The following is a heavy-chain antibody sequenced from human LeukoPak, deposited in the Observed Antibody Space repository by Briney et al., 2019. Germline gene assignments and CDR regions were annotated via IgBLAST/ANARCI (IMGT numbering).Heavy chain of an antibody. CDR2: ISYDGSNK. Sequence: GRSLRLSCAASGFTFSSYAMHWVRQAPGKGLEWVAVISYDGSNKYYVDSVKGRFTTSRDNSKNTLSLQMNSLRAEDTAIYYCAKGRCYGSGSLYAFGGQGTLVTVSS. CDR1: GFTFSSYA. D-gene: IGHD3-10*01. J-gene: IGHJ4*02. CDR3: AKGRCYGSGSLYAF. V-gene: IGHV3-30*04.